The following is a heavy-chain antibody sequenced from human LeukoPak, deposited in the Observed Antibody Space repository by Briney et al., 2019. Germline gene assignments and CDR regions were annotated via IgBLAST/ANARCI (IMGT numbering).Heavy chain of an antibody. CDR3: ARESTDFWNATGNWFDP. D-gene: IGHD3-3*01. CDR2: IYTSGST. V-gene: IGHV4-4*07. Sequence: SETLSLTCTVSGGSISSYYWSWIRQPAGKGLEWIGRIYTSGSTNYNPSLKSRVTMSVDTSKNQFSLKLSSVTAADTAVYYCARESTDFWNATGNWFDPWGQGTLVTVSS. CDR1: GGSISSYY. J-gene: IGHJ5*02.